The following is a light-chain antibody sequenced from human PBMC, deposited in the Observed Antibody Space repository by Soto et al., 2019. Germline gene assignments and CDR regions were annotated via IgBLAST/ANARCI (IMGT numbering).Light chain of an antibody. CDR2: ATS. CDR1: QSITTY. CDR3: QQSYSTPRT. J-gene: IGKJ4*01. V-gene: IGKV1-39*01. Sequence: DIQITQSPSSLSASVGDRVTITCRASQSITTYLNWYQQKPGKAPKLLIYATSSLQSGVPSRFSGSGSGPDFTLTISSLQPEDFATYYCQQSYSTPRTFGGGTKVDIK.